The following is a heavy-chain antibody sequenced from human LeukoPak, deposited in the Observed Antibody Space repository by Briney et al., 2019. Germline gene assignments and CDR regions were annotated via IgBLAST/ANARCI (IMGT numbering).Heavy chain of an antibody. CDR2: ISSSSNII. J-gene: IGHJ4*02. D-gene: IGHD3-10*01. Sequence: GGSLRLSCAAAGFTFSNYNMNWVRQPPGKGLQWVSYISSSSNIIYYADSVKGRFTISRDNAKNSLFLQMNSLRAEDTAVYYCARDFAREFTIDYWGQGTLVTVSS. V-gene: IGHV3-48*01. CDR3: ARDFAREFTIDY. CDR1: GFTFSNYN.